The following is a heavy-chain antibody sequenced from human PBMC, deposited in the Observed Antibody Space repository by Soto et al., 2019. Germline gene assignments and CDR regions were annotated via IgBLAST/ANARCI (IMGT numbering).Heavy chain of an antibody. J-gene: IGHJ4*02. D-gene: IGHD6-19*01. CDR1: GFTFGDYA. Sequence: GGSLRLSCTASGFTFGDYAMSWFRQAPGEGLEWVGFIRSKAYGGTTEYAASVKGRFTISRDDSKSIAYLQMNSLKTEDTAVYYCTRAFSSGWYTYYFDYWGQGTLVTVSS. CDR3: TRAFSSGWYTYYFDY. CDR2: IRSKAYGGTT. V-gene: IGHV3-49*03.